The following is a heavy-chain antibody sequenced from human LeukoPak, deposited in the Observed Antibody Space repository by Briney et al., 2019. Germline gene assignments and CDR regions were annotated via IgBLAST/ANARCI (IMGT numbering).Heavy chain of an antibody. CDR3: AKGKWYSGTYHFDY. J-gene: IGHJ4*02. CDR1: GFTVSSNY. CDR2: VRGSGGGT. D-gene: IGHD1-26*01. Sequence: GGSLRLSCAASGFTVSSNYMSWVRQAPGKGLEWVSTVRGSGGGTYYADSVKGRFTISRDNSKNTLYLQKNSLRAEDTAVYYCAKGKWYSGTYHFDYWGQGTLVSVSS. V-gene: IGHV3-23*01.